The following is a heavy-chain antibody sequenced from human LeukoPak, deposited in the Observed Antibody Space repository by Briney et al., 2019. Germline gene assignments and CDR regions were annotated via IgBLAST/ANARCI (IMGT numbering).Heavy chain of an antibody. J-gene: IGHJ6*03. CDR2: IYPGDSDT. CDR1: GYSFTSYW. Sequence: GESLKISFQGSGYSFTSYWIGWVRQMPGKGLEWMGIIYPGDSDTRYSPSFQGQVTISADKSISTAYLQWSSLKASDTAMYYCARHKGKIAVAGYYYYMDVWGKGTTVTVSS. V-gene: IGHV5-51*01. CDR3: ARHKGKIAVAGYYYYMDV. D-gene: IGHD6-19*01.